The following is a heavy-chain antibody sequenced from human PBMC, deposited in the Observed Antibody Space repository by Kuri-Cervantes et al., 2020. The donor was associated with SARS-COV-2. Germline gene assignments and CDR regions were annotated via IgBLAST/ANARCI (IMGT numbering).Heavy chain of an antibody. D-gene: IGHD1-26*01. CDR2: IYYSGST. J-gene: IGHJ6*02. Sequence: SETLSLTCTVSGGSISSYYWSWIRQPPGKGLEWIGYIYYSGSTNYNPSLKSRVTTSVDTSKNQFSLKLSSVTAADTAVYYCARGTVGAPGGGMDVWGQGTTVTVSS. CDR1: GGSISSYY. V-gene: IGHV4-59*01. CDR3: ARGTVGAPGGGMDV.